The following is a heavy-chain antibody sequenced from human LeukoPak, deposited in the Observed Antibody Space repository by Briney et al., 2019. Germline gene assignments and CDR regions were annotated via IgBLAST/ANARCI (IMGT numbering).Heavy chain of an antibody. D-gene: IGHD2-15*01. CDR1: GGSFSGYY. J-gene: IGHJ5*02. V-gene: IGHV4-34*01. CDR3: ARGGLVVVAATANWFDP. Sequence: PSETLSLTCAVYGGSFSGYYWSWLRQPPGKGLKWIGEINHSGSTNYNPSLKSRVTISVDTSKNQFSLKLSSVTAADTAVYYCARGGLVVVAATANWFDPWGQGTLVTVSS. CDR2: INHSGST.